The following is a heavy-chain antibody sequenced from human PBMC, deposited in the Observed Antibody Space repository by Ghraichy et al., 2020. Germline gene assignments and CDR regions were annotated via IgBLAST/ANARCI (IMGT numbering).Heavy chain of an antibody. Sequence: GSLRLSCAASGFTVSSNYMSWVRQAPGKGLKWVSVIYSGGSTYYADSVKGRFTISRDNSKNTLYLQMNSLRAEDTAVYYCARDSPYYYYMDIWGKGTTVTVSS. J-gene: IGHJ6*03. V-gene: IGHV3-53*01. CDR2: IYSGGST. CDR3: ARDSPYYYYMDI. CDR1: GFTVSSNY.